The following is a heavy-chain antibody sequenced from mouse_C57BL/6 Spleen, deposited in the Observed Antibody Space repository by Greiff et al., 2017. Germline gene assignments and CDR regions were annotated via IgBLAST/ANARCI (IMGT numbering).Heavy chain of an antibody. Sequence: QVQLQQSGAELVKPGASVKISCKASGYAFSSYWMNWVKQRPGKGLEWIGQIYPGDGDTNYNGKFKGKATLTADKSSSTAYMQLSSLTSEDSAVYFCARGATANYFDYWGQGTTLTVSS. J-gene: IGHJ2*01. V-gene: IGHV1-80*01. D-gene: IGHD1-2*01. CDR3: ARGATANYFDY. CDR1: GYAFSSYW. CDR2: IYPGDGDT.